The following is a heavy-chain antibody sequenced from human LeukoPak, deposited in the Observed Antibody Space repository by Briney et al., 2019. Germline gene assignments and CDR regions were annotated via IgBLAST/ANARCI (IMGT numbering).Heavy chain of an antibody. D-gene: IGHD2-2*01. CDR3: ATPYPREYCSSTTCYFNY. CDR2: IYPGDSDT. V-gene: IGHV5-51*01. Sequence: GESLKISCKGSGYSFTSYWIGWVRQLPGKGLEWMGIIYPGDSDTRYSPSFQGQVTISADKTISTAYLQWSSLKASDTAMYYCATPYPREYCSSTTCYFNYWGQGTLVTVSS. J-gene: IGHJ4*02. CDR1: GYSFTSYW.